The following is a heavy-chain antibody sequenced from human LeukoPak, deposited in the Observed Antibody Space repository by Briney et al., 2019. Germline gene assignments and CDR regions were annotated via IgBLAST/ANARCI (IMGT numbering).Heavy chain of an antibody. V-gene: IGHV3-33*01. CDR3: AREGASGYDGIDY. J-gene: IGHJ4*02. D-gene: IGHD5-12*01. CDR1: GFTFSSYG. Sequence: GGSLRLSCAASGFTFSSYGMHWVRQAPGKGLEWVAVIWYDGSNKYYADSVKGRFTISRDNSKNTLYLQMTSLRAEDTAVYYCAREGASGYDGIDYWGRGTLVTVSS. CDR2: IWYDGSNK.